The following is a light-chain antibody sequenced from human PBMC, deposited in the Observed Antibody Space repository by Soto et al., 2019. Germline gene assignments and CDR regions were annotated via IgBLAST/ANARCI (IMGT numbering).Light chain of an antibody. CDR1: QSLVYSNGNTY. V-gene: IGKV2-30*01. CDR2: KVS. J-gene: IGKJ1*01. Sequence: DAVLTQSPLSLPVTLGQPASISCWSSQSLVYSNGNTYLTWFQQRPGQSPRCLIYKVSNRDSGVPDRFSGRGSGTEFTLKISRVEAEDVGVYYCMQGTHWPRTFGQGTKVEI. CDR3: MQGTHWPRT.